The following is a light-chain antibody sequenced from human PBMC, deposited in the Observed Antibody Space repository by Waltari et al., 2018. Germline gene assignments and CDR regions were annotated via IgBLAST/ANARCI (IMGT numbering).Light chain of an antibody. Sequence: EIVLTQSPGPLSLSPGERATLSCRASQSVSSSYLAWHQQKPGQAPRLLIYGASSRATGIPDRFSGSGSGTDFTLTISRLEPEDFAVYYCQQYGSSPPLTFGGGTKVEIK. CDR3: QQYGSSPPLT. V-gene: IGKV3-20*01. CDR1: QSVSSSY. CDR2: GAS. J-gene: IGKJ4*01.